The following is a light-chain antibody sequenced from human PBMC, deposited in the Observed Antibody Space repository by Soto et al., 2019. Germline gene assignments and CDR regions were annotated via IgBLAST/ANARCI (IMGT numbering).Light chain of an antibody. CDR1: SSNIGAGYD. Sequence: QSALTQPPSVSGAPGQRVTISCTGRSSNIGAGYDVHWYQQFPGTAPKLLIYGNSNRPSGAPDRFSGSKSGTSASLAITGLQAEDEADYYCQSYDSSLSGVFGSGTKLTVL. J-gene: IGLJ1*01. CDR2: GNS. CDR3: QSYDSSLSGV. V-gene: IGLV1-40*01.